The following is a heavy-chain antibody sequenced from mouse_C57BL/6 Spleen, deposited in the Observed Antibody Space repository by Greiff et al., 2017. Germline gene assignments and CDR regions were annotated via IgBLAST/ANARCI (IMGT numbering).Heavy chain of an antibody. CDR3: ARSYYSNYGYFDV. Sequence: EVKLMESGGGLVKPGGSLKLSCAASGFTFSSYAMSWVRQTPEKRLEWVATISDGGSYTDYPDNVKGRFTISRDNAKNNLYLQMSHLKSEDTAMYYGARSYYSNYGYFDVWGTGTTVTVSS. J-gene: IGHJ1*03. CDR1: GFTFSSYA. CDR2: ISDGGSYT. D-gene: IGHD2-5*01. V-gene: IGHV5-4*03.